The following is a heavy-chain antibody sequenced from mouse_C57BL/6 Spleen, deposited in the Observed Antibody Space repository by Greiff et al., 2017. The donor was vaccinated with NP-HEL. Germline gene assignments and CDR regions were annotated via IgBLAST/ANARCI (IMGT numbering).Heavy chain of an antibody. J-gene: IGHJ2*01. CDR1: GFTFSSYG. CDR2: ISSGGSYT. CDR3: ARQGGNSFYFDS. D-gene: IGHD2-1*01. Sequence: DVHLVESGGDLVKPGGSLKLSCAASGFTFSSYGMSWVRQTPDKRLEWVATISSGGSYTYYPDSVKGRFTISRDNAKNTLYLQMSSLKSEDTAMYYCARQGGNSFYFDSWGQGTTLTVSS. V-gene: IGHV5-6*01.